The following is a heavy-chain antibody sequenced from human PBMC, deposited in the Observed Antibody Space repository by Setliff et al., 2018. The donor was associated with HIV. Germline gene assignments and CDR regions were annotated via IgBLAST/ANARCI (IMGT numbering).Heavy chain of an antibody. Sequence: ASVKVSCKASGYTFTDYFVHWARQAPGKGLEWMGRVDPENHQTLYAENFQGRVAITADTSTDTAYLKLSSLKSDDTAVYYCATSRVVRRVPLPFDYWGQGTLVTVSS. J-gene: IGHJ4*01. V-gene: IGHV1-69-2*01. D-gene: IGHD3-10*01. CDR2: VDPENHQT. CDR1: GYTFTDYF. CDR3: ATSRVVRRVPLPFDY.